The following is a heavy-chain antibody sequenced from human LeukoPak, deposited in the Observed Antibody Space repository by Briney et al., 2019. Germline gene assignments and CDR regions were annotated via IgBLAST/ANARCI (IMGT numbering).Heavy chain of an antibody. J-gene: IGHJ3*02. Sequence: SSVKVSCKASGGTFSSYAISWVRQPPGQEREWMGRIIPILGIANYAPKFQGRVTITADKSTSTAYMELSSLRSEDTAVYYCARDGGCSGGSCYSESDGDAFDIWGQGTMVTVSS. CDR3: ARDGGCSGGSCYSESDGDAFDI. CDR1: GGTFSSYA. CDR2: IIPILGIA. D-gene: IGHD2-15*01. V-gene: IGHV1-69*04.